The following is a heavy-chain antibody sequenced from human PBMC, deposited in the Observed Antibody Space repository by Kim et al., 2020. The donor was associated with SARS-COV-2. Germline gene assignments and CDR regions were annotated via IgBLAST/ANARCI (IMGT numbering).Heavy chain of an antibody. V-gene: IGHV3-21*01. CDR1: EFTFSTYT. Sequence: GGSLRLSCVASEFTFSTYTIDWVHQAPGKGMEWVSSFSSSNSYVNDADSVMGRFTISRDNAKNSRFLAMNSLRAEDPAVTCWFVVPSATHLFDVWGQGT. CDR3: FVVPSATHLFDV. CDR2: FSSSNSYV. J-gene: IGHJ3*01. D-gene: IGHD2-2*01.